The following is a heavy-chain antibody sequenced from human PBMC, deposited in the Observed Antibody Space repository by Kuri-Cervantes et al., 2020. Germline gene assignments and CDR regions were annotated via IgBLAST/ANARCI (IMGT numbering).Heavy chain of an antibody. D-gene: IGHD2-15*01. Sequence: ETLSLTCAASGLTFSSYSMNWVRQAPGKGLEWVSSISSSSSYIYYADSVKGRFTISRDNAKNSLYLQMNSLRAEDTAVYYCARGPAAVVFPRWFDPWGQGTLVTVSS. CDR3: ARGPAAVVFPRWFDP. CDR2: ISSSSSYI. V-gene: IGHV3-21*04. J-gene: IGHJ5*02. CDR1: GLTFSSYS.